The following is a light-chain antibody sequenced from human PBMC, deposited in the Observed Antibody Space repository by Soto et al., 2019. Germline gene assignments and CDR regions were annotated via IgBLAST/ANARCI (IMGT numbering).Light chain of an antibody. CDR1: QGISSY. CDR2: AAS. Sequence: AIRMTQSPSSLSASTGDRVTITCLASQGISSYLAWYQQKPGKAPKLLIYAASTLQSGVPSRFSGSGSGTEFTLTISSLQPDDFATYYCQQYNSYSQTFGQGTKVDIK. CDR3: QQYNSYSQT. J-gene: IGKJ1*01. V-gene: IGKV1-8*01.